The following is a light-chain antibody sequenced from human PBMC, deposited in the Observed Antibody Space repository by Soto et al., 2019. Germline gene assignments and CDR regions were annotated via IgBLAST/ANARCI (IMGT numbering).Light chain of an antibody. J-gene: IGKJ5*01. V-gene: IGKV1-39*01. CDR1: QSISTY. CDR2: DAS. Sequence: DIQMTLSPSSLSASVGNRVTITCRASQSISTYLNWYQKKPGKAPNLLIYDASRLQSGVPSRFSGSGGGTDFTLSISSVQPEDFATYFCQQSYMDPITFGQGTQLEI. CDR3: QQSYMDPIT.